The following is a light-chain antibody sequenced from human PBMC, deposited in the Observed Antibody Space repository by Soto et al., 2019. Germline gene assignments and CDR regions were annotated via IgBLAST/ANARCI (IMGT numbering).Light chain of an antibody. V-gene: IGKV3-20*01. CDR3: QQYDTSPPPST. CDR2: GAS. CDR1: QSVRSTF. J-gene: IGKJ2*01. Sequence: EVVLTQSPGTLSLSPGERVTLSCRTSQSVRSTFLAWYQQKPGQAPRPLIYGASTRATGIPDRFSGSGSGTDFSLTISRLEPEDFAVYYCQQYDTSPPPSTFGQGTKLEI.